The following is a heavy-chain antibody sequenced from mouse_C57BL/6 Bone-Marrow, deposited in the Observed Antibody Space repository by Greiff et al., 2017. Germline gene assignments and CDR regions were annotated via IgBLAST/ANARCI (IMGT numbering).Heavy chain of an antibody. Sequence: QVQLQQSGAELVKPGASVKLSCKASGYIFTEYTIHWVKQRSGQGLEWIGWFYPGSGSIKYNERFKDKATLTADKSSKTVYMELSRLTSEDSAVYFCARHERYYDYEGYFDYWGQGTTLTVSS. CDR2: FYPGSGSI. D-gene: IGHD2-4*01. V-gene: IGHV1-62-2*01. J-gene: IGHJ2*01. CDR3: ARHERYYDYEGYFDY. CDR1: GYIFTEYT.